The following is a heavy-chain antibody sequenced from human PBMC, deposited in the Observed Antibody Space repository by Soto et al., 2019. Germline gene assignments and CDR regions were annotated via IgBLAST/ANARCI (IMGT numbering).Heavy chain of an antibody. CDR2: ISYDGSNK. D-gene: IGHD6-19*01. CDR1: GFTFSSYA. Sequence: PGGSLRLSCAASGFTFSSYAMNWVRQAPGKGLERVAIISYDGSNKYYADSVKGRFTISRDSSKNTLYLQMNSLRPEDTAVYYCARDFGAVAGPGWIDPWGQGTLVTVSS. CDR3: ARDFGAVAGPGWIDP. V-gene: IGHV3-30-3*01. J-gene: IGHJ5*02.